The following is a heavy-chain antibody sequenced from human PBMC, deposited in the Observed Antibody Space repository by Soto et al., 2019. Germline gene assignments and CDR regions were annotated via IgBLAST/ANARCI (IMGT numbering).Heavy chain of an antibody. CDR3: ARDNFLSYYYGAGYFLDY. Sequence: PTENLSLTCTVSDGSISSGEYYLSWIRQPPGKDLEWIGYIYYSGSTYYNPSLKSRVTISVDTSKNQFSLKLSSVTAADTAAYYRARDNFLSYYYGAGYFLDYSGRRTLVIGSA. CDR1: DGSISSGEYY. CDR2: IYYSGST. J-gene: IGHJ4*02. V-gene: IGHV4-30-4*01. D-gene: IGHD3-10*01.